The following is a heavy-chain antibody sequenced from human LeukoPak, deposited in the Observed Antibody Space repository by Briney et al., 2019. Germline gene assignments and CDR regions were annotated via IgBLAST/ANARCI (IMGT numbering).Heavy chain of an antibody. V-gene: IGHV5-51*01. CDR3: ARLGTAIIARYFDF. D-gene: IGHD5-18*01. CDR2: IYPGDSDT. Sequence: GESLKISCKGSGYTSTSYWIGWVRQMPGEDLEWMGTIYPGDSDTRYSPSFQGQVTISADKSINTAYLQWSSLKASDTAIYYCARLGTAIIARYFDFWGQGSLVTVSS. CDR1: GYTSTSYW. J-gene: IGHJ4*02.